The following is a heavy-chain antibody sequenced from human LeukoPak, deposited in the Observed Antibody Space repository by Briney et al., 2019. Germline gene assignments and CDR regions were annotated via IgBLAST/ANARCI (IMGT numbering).Heavy chain of an antibody. J-gene: IGHJ4*02. CDR1: GFTFSSYA. D-gene: IGHD6-19*01. Sequence: GGSLRLSCAASGFTFSSYAMSWVRQAPGKGLEWVSAISGSGGSTYYADSVKGRFTISRDNSKNTLYLQMNSLRAEDTAVYYCAKSVSGWYPKEYYFDYWGQGTLVTVPS. CDR3: AKSVSGWYPKEYYFDY. CDR2: ISGSGGST. V-gene: IGHV3-23*01.